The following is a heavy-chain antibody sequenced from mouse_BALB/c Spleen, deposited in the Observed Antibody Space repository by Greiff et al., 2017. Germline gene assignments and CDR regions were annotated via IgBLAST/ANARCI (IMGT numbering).Heavy chain of an antibody. D-gene: IGHD2-4*01. CDR2: ISYSGST. Sequence: EVKLQESGPGLVKPSQSLSLTCTVTGYSITSDYAWNWIRQFPGNKLEWMGYISYSGSTSYNPSLKSRISITRDTSKNQFFLQLNSVTTEDTATYYCARNYYDYDWFAYWGQGTLVTVYA. V-gene: IGHV3-2*02. CDR1: GYSITSDYA. CDR3: ARNYYDYDWFAY. J-gene: IGHJ3*01.